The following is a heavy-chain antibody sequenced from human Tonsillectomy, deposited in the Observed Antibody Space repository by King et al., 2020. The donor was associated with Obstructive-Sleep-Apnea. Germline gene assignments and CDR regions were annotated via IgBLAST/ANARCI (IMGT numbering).Heavy chain of an antibody. CDR3: ARERVGGSYPFDI. CDR2: IYYSGST. V-gene: IGHV4-31*03. D-gene: IGHD1-26*01. CDR1: GGSISSGGYY. Sequence: VQLQESGPGLVKPSQTLSLTCTVSGGSISSGGYYWSWIRQHPGKGLEWIGYIYYSGSTYYNPSLKSRVTISVDPSKNQFSLKLSSVTAADTAVYYCARERVGGSYPFDIWGQGTMVTVSS. J-gene: IGHJ3*02.